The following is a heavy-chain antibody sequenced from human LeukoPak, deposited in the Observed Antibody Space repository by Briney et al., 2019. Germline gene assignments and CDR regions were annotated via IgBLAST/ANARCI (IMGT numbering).Heavy chain of an antibody. CDR2: ISSSSSYI. V-gene: IGHV3-21*01. J-gene: IGHJ4*02. CDR1: GFTFSSYS. Sequence: GGSLRPSCAASGFTFSSYSMNWVRQAPGKGLEWVSSISSSSSYIYYADSVKGRFTISRDNAKNSPYLQMNSLRAEDTAVYYCARDRWSSSWGDFDYWGQGTLVTVSS. CDR3: ARDRWSSSWGDFDY. D-gene: IGHD6-13*01.